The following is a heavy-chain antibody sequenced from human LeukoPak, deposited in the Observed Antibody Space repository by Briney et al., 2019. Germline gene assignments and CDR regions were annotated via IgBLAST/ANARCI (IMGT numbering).Heavy chain of an antibody. CDR1: GYTFSTYW. CDR3: ARGAEGHNYGELDS. D-gene: IGHD5-18*01. J-gene: IGHJ5*01. CDR2: INYDGTYT. Sequence: PGGSLRLSCAASGYTFSTYWLHWVRQIQGKGLVWLSRINYDGTYTTYVDSVRGRFTISRDNTKSTLYLQMNSLRADDTAVYYCARGAEGHNYGELDSWGQGALVTVSS. V-gene: IGHV3-74*01.